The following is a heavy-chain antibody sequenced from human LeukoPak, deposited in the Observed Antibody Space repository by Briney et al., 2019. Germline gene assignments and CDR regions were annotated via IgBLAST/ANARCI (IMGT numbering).Heavy chain of an antibody. CDR3: AREHQPLFYNYYYYYGMDV. CDR2: INHSGST. J-gene: IGHJ6*02. D-gene: IGHD2-2*01. Sequence: PGGSLRLSCAASGFTFSSYAMSWVRQAPGKGLEWIGEINHSGSTNYNPSLKSRVTISVDTSKNQFSLKLSSVTAADTAVYYCAREHQPLFYNYYYYYGMDVWGQGTTVTVSS. V-gene: IGHV4-34*01. CDR1: GFTFSSYA.